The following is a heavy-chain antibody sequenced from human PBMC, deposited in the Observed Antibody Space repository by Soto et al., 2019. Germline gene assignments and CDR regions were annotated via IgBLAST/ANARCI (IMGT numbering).Heavy chain of an antibody. CDR1: GFNLSSSA. D-gene: IGHD2-2*01. V-gene: IGHV3-30-3*01. Sequence: LRLSCVASGFNLSSSAMNWVRQAPGEGLEWLSVISYDGSKKYYADSVKGRFTISRDDSKNTLYLQMHSLRADDTAVYYCTRDRCSGTSCYFRYWGQGTLVTVSS. CDR2: ISYDGSKK. CDR3: TRDRCSGTSCYFRY. J-gene: IGHJ4*02.